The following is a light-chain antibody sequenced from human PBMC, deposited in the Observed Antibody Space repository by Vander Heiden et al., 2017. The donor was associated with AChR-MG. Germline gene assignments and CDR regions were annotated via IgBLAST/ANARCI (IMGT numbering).Light chain of an antibody. CDR3: QAWDSSTAWVV. V-gene: IGLV3-1*01. CDR1: KLGDKY. CDR2: QDS. Sequence: SYELTQPPSVSVSPGQTASITCSGDKLGDKYACWYQQKPGQSPVLVIYQDSKRPSGIPERFSGSNSGNTATLTISETQAMDEADYYCQAWDSSTAWVVFGGGTKLTVL. J-gene: IGLJ2*01.